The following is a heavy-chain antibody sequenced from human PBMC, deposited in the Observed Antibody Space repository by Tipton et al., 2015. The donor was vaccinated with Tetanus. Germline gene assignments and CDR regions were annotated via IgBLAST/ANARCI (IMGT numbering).Heavy chain of an antibody. CDR1: GYIFNGYY. J-gene: IGHJ6*02. V-gene: IGHV1-18*04. D-gene: IGHD5-18*01. Sequence: QLVQSGAEVKRPGASVKVSCKASGYIFNGYYIHWVRQAPGQGLEWMGWISAYNGNTNYAQKLQGRVTMTTDTSTSTAYMEMRSLRSDDTAVYYCARGASYGPDYYYGMDVWGQGTTVTVSS. CDR2: ISAYNGNT. CDR3: ARGASYGPDYYYGMDV.